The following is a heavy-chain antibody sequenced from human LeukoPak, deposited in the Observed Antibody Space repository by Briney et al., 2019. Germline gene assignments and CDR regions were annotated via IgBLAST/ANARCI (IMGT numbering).Heavy chain of an antibody. J-gene: IGHJ4*02. Sequence: GGSLRLSCAASGFTFSSYAMSWVRQAPGKGLEWVSAISGSSGSTYYADSVKGRFTISRDSSKNTLFLQMNDLTVEDTARYYCARRPGNWGQGILVTVSS. CDR3: ARRPGN. V-gene: IGHV3-23*01. CDR1: GFTFSSYA. CDR2: ISGSSGST. D-gene: IGHD1-14*01.